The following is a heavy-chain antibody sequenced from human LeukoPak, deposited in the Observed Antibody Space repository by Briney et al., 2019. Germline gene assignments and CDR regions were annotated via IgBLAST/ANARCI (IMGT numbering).Heavy chain of an antibody. V-gene: IGHV4-59*02. CDR3: ARANYYDSSGYYFDY. D-gene: IGHD3-22*01. CDR1: GGSVSSHD. CDR2: ILHSGNT. J-gene: IGHJ4*02. Sequence: PSETLSLTCTVSGGSVSSHDWTWIRQSPEKGLEWVGYILHSGNTNYNPSLKSRVSMSLETSKNQIALSLSAVTAADTAVYYCARANYYDSSGYYFDYWGQGTLVTVSS.